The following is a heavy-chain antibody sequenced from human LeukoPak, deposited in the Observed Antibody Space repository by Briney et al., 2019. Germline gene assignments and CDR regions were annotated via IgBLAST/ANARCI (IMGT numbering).Heavy chain of an antibody. CDR2: IYYSGST. CDR1: GVSISSGGYY. CDR3: ARGRYCSGGSCLGY. D-gene: IGHD2-15*01. V-gene: IGHV4-31*03. Sequence: SETLSLTCTVSGVSISSGGYYWSWLRQHPGKRLEWIVYIYYSGSTYYNPSLKSRVTISVDTSKNQFSLKLSSVTAADTAVYYCARGRYCSGGSCLGYWGQGTLVTVSS. J-gene: IGHJ4*02.